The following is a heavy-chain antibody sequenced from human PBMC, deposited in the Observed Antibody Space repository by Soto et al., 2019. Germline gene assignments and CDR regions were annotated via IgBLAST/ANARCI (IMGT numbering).Heavy chain of an antibody. CDR3: VSMSYDILTNYRTFDS. D-gene: IGHD3-9*01. V-gene: IGHV4-59*01. CDR2: IYYTGST. J-gene: IGHJ4*02. Sequence: QVRLQESGPGQVKPSETLSLTCTVSGGSISTYFWTWIRQPPGKGLEWIGYIYYTGSTSYNPSLKSRVTMSLDTSKNHLFLNLSSVTAADTAVYYCVSMSYDILTNYRTFDSWGQGTLVTVSS. CDR1: GGSISTYF.